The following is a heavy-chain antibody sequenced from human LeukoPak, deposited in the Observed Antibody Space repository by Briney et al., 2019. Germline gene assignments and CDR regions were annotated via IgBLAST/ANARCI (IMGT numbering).Heavy chain of an antibody. V-gene: IGHV1-18*01. CDR3: ARVHPHYDLFHAFDH. CDR2: VSSYNGNT. J-gene: IGHJ4*02. D-gene: IGHD3/OR15-3a*01. CDR1: GYNFIRYG. Sequence: ASVKASCKAAGYNFIRYGITWVRQSPGHGGEGRGWVSSYNGNTDFAQKFQSTVSMTTEISTTTVYMELRGLRSDDTAVYYCARVHPHYDLFHAFDHWGQGTLVTASS.